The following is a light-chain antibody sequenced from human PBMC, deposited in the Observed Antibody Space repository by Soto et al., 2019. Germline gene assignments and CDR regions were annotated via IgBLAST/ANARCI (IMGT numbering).Light chain of an antibody. CDR1: SSNIGAGYD. Sequence: QSVLTQPPSVSGAPGQRVTISCTGGSSNIGAGYDVHWYQQLPGTAPKLLIYGNSNRPSGVPDRFSGSKSGTSASLAITGLQAEDEADYYCQSHDSSLSGSVFGGGTKVTVL. J-gene: IGLJ2*01. V-gene: IGLV1-40*01. CDR3: QSHDSSLSGSV. CDR2: GNS.